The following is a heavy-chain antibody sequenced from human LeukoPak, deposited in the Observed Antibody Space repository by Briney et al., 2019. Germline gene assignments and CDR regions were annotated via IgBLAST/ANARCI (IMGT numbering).Heavy chain of an antibody. D-gene: IGHD2-15*01. J-gene: IGHJ4*02. CDR2: IGAYNGDT. Sequence: RASVKVSCKPSGYTFTSFGISWVRQAPGQGLEWMGWIGAYNGDTNYAQKFQGRVTMTTDTSTSTAYMDLRSLRSDDPAVYYCTRDHCRGDNCPSFDYWGQGTLVTVSS. V-gene: IGHV1-18*04. CDR3: TRDHCRGDNCPSFDY. CDR1: GYTFTSFG.